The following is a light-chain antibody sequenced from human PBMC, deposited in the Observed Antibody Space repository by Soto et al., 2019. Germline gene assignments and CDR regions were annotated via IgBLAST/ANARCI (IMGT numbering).Light chain of an antibody. J-gene: IGKJ1*01. CDR3: QQYASSVT. Sequence: EIVLTQSPGSLSLSPGERATLSCRASQSVSSSFFAWYQQRPGQAPRLLIYGASSRATGIPDRFSGSGSGTDFTLTISRLEPEAFEVYYCQQYASSVTFGQGTKVEIK. CDR1: QSVSSSF. V-gene: IGKV3-20*01. CDR2: GAS.